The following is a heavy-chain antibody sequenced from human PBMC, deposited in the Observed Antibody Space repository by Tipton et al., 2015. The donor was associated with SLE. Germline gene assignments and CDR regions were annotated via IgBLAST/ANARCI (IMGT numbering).Heavy chain of an antibody. J-gene: IGHJ3*02. V-gene: IGHV3-30*04. CDR2: ISYDGSNK. CDR1: GFTFSIYS. Sequence: SLRLSCEASGFTFSIYSMNWVRQAPGKGLEWVAVISYDGSNKYYADSVKGRFTISRDNSKNTLYLQMNSLRADDTAVYYCATQLGMDAFHIWGQGTLVTVSS. CDR3: ATQLGMDAFHI. D-gene: IGHD7-27*01.